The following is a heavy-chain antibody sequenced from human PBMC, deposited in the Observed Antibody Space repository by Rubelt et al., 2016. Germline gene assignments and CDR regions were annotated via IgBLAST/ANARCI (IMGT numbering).Heavy chain of an antibody. D-gene: IGHD2-2*02. V-gene: IGHV4-38-2*01. CDR1: GFTFSSQS. CDR2: VYFGGST. Sequence: GLVQPGGSLTLSCAASGFTFSSQSMNWVRQAPGKGLEWIGSVYFGGSTYYSPSLKSRVTISGDTSKNQFSLKLNSVTAADTAVYYCARGGYCSSTSCYSWFDPWGQGTLVTVSS. CDR3: ARGGYCSSTSCYSWFDP. J-gene: IGHJ5*02.